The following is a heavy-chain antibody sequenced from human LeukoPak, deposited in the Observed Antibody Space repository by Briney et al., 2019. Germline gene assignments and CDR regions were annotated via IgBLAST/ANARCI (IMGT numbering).Heavy chain of an antibody. CDR1: GFTFSSYS. CDR2: ISSSSSTI. D-gene: IGHD4-17*01. J-gene: IGHJ5*02. CDR3: ERGYGDR. Sequence: GGSLRLSCAASGFTFSSYSMTWVRQAPGKGLEWVSYISSSSSTIYYADSVKGRFTISRDNAKNSLYLQMISLRAEDTAVYYCERGYGDRWGQGTLVTVSS. V-gene: IGHV3-48*01.